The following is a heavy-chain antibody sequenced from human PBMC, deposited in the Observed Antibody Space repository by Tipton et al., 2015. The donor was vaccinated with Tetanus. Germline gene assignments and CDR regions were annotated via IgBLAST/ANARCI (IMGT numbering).Heavy chain of an antibody. D-gene: IGHD2-15*01. CDR3: ARFSLQYCSSLTCWDFDS. CDR1: GDSISSGDFY. J-gene: IGHJ4*02. CDR2: IYFTGTT. V-gene: IGHV4-31*03. Sequence: TLSLTCTVSGDSISSGDFYWSWIRQHPGKGLEWIGYIYFTGTTYYNPSLESRLTISIDTSKNQFSLELTSVTAADTAVYYCARFSLQYCSSLTCWDFDSWSQGTLVTVSS.